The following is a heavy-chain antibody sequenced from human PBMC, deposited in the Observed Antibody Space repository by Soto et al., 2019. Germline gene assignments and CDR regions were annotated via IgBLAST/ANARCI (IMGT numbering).Heavy chain of an antibody. CDR1: GGSVSSSNW. V-gene: IGHV4-4*02. Sequence: SETLSLTCAVSGGSVSSSNWWSWVRQPPGKGLEWVGEIYHSGSTNYNPSLKSRVTISVDKSKNQFSLRLSSVTAADTAVYYCARGDYDSSGHNYYYGMDVWGQGTTVTVS. CDR2: IYHSGST. D-gene: IGHD3-22*01. J-gene: IGHJ6*02. CDR3: ARGDYDSSGHNYYYGMDV.